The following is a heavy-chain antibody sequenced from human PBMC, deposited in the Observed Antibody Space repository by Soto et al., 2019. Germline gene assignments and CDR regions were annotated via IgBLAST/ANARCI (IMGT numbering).Heavy chain of an antibody. CDR2: IKQDGSEK. CDR3: ARDPEYDILTGPRMDV. J-gene: IGHJ6*02. D-gene: IGHD3-9*01. CDR1: GFTFSSYW. V-gene: IGHV3-7*01. Sequence: GGSLRLSCAASGFTFSSYWMSWVRQAPGKGLEWVANIKQDGSEKYYVDSVKGRFTISRDNAKNSLYLQMNSLRAEDTAVYYCARDPEYDILTGPRMDVWGQGTTVTVS.